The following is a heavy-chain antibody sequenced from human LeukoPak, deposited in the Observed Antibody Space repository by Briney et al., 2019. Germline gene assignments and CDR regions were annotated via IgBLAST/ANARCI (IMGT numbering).Heavy chain of an antibody. Sequence: SQTLSLTCAVSGGSISSGGYSWSWIRQAPGKGLEWIGYVYYSGSAYYNPSLKSRVTISVDTSKNQFSLKLSSVTAADTAVYYCARRRDGYNSRFWYFDYWGQGTLVTVSS. D-gene: IGHD5-24*01. V-gene: IGHV4-30-4*07. CDR3: ARRRDGYNSRFWYFDY. CDR1: GGSISSGGYS. CDR2: VYYSGSA. J-gene: IGHJ4*02.